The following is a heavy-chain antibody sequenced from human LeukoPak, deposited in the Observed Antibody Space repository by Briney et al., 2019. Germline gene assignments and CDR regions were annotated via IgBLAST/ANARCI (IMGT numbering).Heavy chain of an antibody. CDR2: ITWNSGTT. CDR1: GFTFDNYA. V-gene: IGHV3-9*01. D-gene: IGHD5-18*01. CDR3: AKDGGYSFGRQDRATYYYYAMDG. Sequence: GGSLRLSCAASGFTFDNYAMHWVRQAPGKGLEWVSGITWNSGTTGYADSVKGRFTISRDNAKNSLYLQMSSLRAEDTALYYCAKDGGYSFGRQDRATYYYYAMDGWGQGTTVTVSS. J-gene: IGHJ6*02.